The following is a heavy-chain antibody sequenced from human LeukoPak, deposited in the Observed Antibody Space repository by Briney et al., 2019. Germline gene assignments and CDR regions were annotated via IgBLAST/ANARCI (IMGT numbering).Heavy chain of an antibody. CDR2: INHSGST. CDR1: GGSFNGYY. CDR3: ARGKGSMVRGVFNWFDP. D-gene: IGHD3-10*01. J-gene: IGHJ5*02. Sequence: SETLSLTCAVYGGSFNGYYWSWIRQPPGKGLEWIGEINHSGSTNYNPSLKSRVTISVDTSKNQFSLKLSSVTAADTAVYYCARGKGSMVRGVFNWFDPWGQGTLVTVSS. V-gene: IGHV4-34*01.